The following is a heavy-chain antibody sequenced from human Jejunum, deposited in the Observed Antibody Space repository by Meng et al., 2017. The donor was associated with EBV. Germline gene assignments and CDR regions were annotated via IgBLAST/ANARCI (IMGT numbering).Heavy chain of an antibody. D-gene: IGHD3-16*02. CDR3: VRDSSFNVH. CDR1: GFTFSSYS. J-gene: IGHJ4*02. Sequence: EVQLVESGGGLVKSGGSRRLSCAASGFTFSSYSMNWVRQAPGKGLEWVSYISSGSSFIYYADSVKGRFTISRDDAKNSLSLQMNNLGADDTAVYYCVRDSSFNVHWGQGTLVTVSS. V-gene: IGHV3-21*02. CDR2: ISSGSSFI.